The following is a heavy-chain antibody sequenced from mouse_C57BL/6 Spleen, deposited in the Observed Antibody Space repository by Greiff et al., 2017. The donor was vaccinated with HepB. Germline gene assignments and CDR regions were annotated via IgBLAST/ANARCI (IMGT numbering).Heavy chain of an antibody. D-gene: IGHD3-2*02. CDR2: IYPGDGDT. V-gene: IGHV1-82*01. CDR3: ARELRLPLLDY. Sequence: QVQLQQSGPELVKPGASVTISCKASGYAFSSSWMNWVKQRPGKGLEWIGRIYPGDGDTNYNGKFKGKATLTADKSSSTAYMQLSSLTSEDSAVYFCARELRLPLLDYWGQGTTLTVSS. J-gene: IGHJ2*01. CDR1: GYAFSSSW.